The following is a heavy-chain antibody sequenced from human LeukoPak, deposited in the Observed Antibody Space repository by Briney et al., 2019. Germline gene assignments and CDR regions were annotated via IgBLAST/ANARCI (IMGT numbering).Heavy chain of an antibody. V-gene: IGHV4-4*07. CDR2: IYSSGRT. CDR1: GASMSNSF. D-gene: IGHD2-15*01. CDR3: ARAPAGCGGTCSFDY. Sequence: SETLSLTCTVSGASMSNSFWSWIRQPAGEGLEWIGRIYSSGRTNYSPSLTSRVTLSIDTSNNQFSLKLTSVTAADTALYYCARAPAGCGGTCSFDYWGQGTLVTVSS. J-gene: IGHJ4*02.